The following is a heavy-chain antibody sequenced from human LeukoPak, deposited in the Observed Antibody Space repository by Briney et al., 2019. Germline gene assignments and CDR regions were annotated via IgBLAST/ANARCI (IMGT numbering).Heavy chain of an antibody. V-gene: IGHV1-46*01. J-gene: IGHJ3*02. Sequence: GASVKVSCKASGGTFSSYAISWVRQAPGQGLEWMGIINPSGGSTSYAQKFQGRVTMTRDTSTSTVYMELSSLRSEDTAVYYCARDQGGGFAGLNYYDSLRDDAFDIWGQGTMVTVSS. CDR1: GGTFSSYA. CDR3: ARDQGGGFAGLNYYDSLRDDAFDI. CDR2: INPSGGST. D-gene: IGHD3-22*01.